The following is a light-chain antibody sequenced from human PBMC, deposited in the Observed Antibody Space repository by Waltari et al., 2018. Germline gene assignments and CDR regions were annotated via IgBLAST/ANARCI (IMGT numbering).Light chain of an antibody. CDR3: QSCDNSLFHV. V-gene: IGLV1-40*01. J-gene: IGLJ1*01. Sequence: QSVLTQPPSVSGAPGQRITISCTGSNSNIGAGYDVHWYQQFPGGAPKLLIFANTNRPSGVPDRFAGSKAGASASLVITGLQAEDGAYYYCQSCDNSLFHVVGPGTTLTVL. CDR2: ANT. CDR1: NSNIGAGYD.